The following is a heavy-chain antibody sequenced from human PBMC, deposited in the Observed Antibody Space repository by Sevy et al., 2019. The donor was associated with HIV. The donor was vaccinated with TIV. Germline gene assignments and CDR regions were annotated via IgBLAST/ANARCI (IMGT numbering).Heavy chain of an antibody. V-gene: IGHV3-30*18. Sequence: GGSLRLSCAASGFTFSSYGMHWVRQAPGKGLEWVAVISYDGSNKYYADSVKGRFTISRDNSKNTLYLQMNSLRAEDTAVYYCAKVNEREWLRLMGGYFDYWGQGTLVTVSS. J-gene: IGHJ4*02. CDR1: GFTFSSYG. D-gene: IGHD5-12*01. CDR3: AKVNEREWLRLMGGYFDY. CDR2: ISYDGSNK.